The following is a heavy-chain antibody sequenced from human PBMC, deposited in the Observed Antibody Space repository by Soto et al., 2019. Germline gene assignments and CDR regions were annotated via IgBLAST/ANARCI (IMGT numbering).Heavy chain of an antibody. CDR1: GGSISSGYY. CDR3: ASTDYVAYYMDV. V-gene: IGHV4-31*03. J-gene: IGHJ6*03. CDR2: IYYSGNT. D-gene: IGHD3-10*02. Sequence: QVQLQESGPGLVKPSQTLSLTCSVSGGSISSGYYWTWIRQHPGKGLEWIGYIYYSGNTYYNPSPKSRVTISVDTSKNQFSLKLSSVTAADTAVYYCASTDYVAYYMDVWGQGTTVTVSS.